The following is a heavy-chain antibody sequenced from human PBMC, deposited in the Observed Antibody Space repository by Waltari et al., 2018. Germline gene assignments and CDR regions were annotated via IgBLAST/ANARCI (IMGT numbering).Heavy chain of an antibody. V-gene: IGHV3-7*03. Sequence: EVQLVESGGGLVQPGGSLRLSCAASGSTFSNEWMDWVRQAPGKGLEWVANIKPDGSEKYSVDSVKGRFTISRDNAKNSVYLQMNSLRVEDTAVYYCSRRLDAWGQGTTVTVSS. CDR3: SRRLDA. CDR1: GSTFSNEW. CDR2: IKPDGSEK. J-gene: IGHJ6*02.